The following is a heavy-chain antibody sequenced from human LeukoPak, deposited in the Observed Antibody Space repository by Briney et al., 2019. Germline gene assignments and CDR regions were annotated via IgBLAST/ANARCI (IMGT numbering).Heavy chain of an antibody. D-gene: IGHD1-26*01. J-gene: IGHJ4*02. V-gene: IGHV1-69*04. Sequence: SVKVSCKASGGTFSSYAISWVRQAPGQGLEWMGRIIPILGIANYAQKFQGRVTITADKSTSTAYMELSSLRSEDTAVYYCARGKEWELLSGFDYWGQGTLVTVSS. CDR1: GGTFSSYA. CDR2: IIPILGIA. CDR3: ARGKEWELLSGFDY.